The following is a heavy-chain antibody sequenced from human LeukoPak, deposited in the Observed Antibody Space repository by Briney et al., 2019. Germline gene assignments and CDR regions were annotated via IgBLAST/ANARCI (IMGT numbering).Heavy chain of an antibody. CDR2: INPSGGST. J-gene: IGHJ4*02. V-gene: IGHV1-46*01. CDR3: AREQPRLKYFDY. CDR1: GYTFTSYY. Sequence: ASVKVSCKASGYTFTSYYMHWVRQAPGQGLEWMGIINPSGGSTSYAQKFQGRVTMTRDMSTSTVYMELSSLRSEDTAVYYCAREQPRLKYFDYWGQGTLVNVAS.